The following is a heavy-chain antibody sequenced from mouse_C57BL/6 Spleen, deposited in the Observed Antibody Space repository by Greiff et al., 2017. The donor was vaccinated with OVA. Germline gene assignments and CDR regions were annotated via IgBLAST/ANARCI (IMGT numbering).Heavy chain of an antibody. Sequence: QVQLQQPGAELVRPGTSVKLSCKASGYTFTSYWMHWVKQRPGQGLEWIGVIDPSDSYTNYNQKFKGKATLTVDTSSSTAYMQLSSLTSEDSAVYYCARCPYYSNSSYAMDYWGQGTSVTVSS. CDR2: IDPSDSYT. D-gene: IGHD2-5*01. CDR1: GYTFTSYW. J-gene: IGHJ4*01. CDR3: ARCPYYSNSSYAMDY. V-gene: IGHV1-59*01.